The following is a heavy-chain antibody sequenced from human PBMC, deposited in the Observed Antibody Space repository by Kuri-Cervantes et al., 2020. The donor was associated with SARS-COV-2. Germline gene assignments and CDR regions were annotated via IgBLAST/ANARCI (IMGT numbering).Heavy chain of an antibody. CDR1: GFTFSSYW. J-gene: IGHJ4*02. D-gene: IGHD6-13*01. CDR2: INSDGSST. Sequence: GESLKISCAASGFTFSSYWMHWVRQAPGKGLVWVSRINSDGSSTSYADSVKGRFTISRGNAKNTLYLQMNSLRAEDTAVYYCARWQRGSSWYSVFDYWGQGTLVTVSS. CDR3: ARWQRGSSWYSVFDY. V-gene: IGHV3-74*01.